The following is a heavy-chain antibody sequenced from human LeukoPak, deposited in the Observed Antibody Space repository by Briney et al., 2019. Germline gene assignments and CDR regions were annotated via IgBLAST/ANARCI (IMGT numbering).Heavy chain of an antibody. V-gene: IGHV4-39*07. Sequence: PSETLSLTCTVSGGSISSSSYYWGWIRQPPGKGLEWIGEINHSGSTNYNPSLKSRVTISVDTSKNQFSLKLSSVTAADTAVYYCARVLSYSSFSYYYYMDVWGKGTTVTVSS. CDR3: ARVLSYSSFSYYYYMDV. CDR2: INHSGST. D-gene: IGHD6-6*01. J-gene: IGHJ6*03. CDR1: GGSISSSSYY.